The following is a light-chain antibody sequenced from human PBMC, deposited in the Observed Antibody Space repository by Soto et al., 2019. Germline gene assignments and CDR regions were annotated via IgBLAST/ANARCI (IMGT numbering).Light chain of an antibody. J-gene: IGKJ1*01. V-gene: IGKV3-20*01. CDR1: QSVGRDY. CDR3: HQYAYAPWT. CDR2: NAS. Sequence: EIVLTQSPATLSLSPGERATLSCRASQSVGRDYLGWYQQKPGQAPRLVIYNASNRARGIPDRFSGSGSGTDFTLTISRLEPEDFAVYYCHQYAYAPWTFGQGTKVEIK.